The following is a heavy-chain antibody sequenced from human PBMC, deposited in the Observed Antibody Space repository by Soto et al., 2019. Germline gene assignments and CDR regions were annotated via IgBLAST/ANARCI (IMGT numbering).Heavy chain of an antibody. CDR3: ARDCSSGSCYPGMDV. V-gene: IGHV3-21*01. J-gene: IGHJ6*02. Sequence: EVQLVESGGGLVKPGGSLSLSCAASGFNFNSYTINCVRQAPGKRLEWLSSISSSGYIFSTDSVRGRFTISRDNAKNSVYLQRNSLRAEDTAGYFCARDCSSGSCYPGMDVWGQGTTVTVSS. CDR2: ISSSGYI. CDR1: GFNFNSYT. D-gene: IGHD2-15*01.